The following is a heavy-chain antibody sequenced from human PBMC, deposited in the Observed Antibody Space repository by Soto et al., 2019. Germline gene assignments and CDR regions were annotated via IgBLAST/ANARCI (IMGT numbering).Heavy chain of an antibody. Sequence: QVQLVESGGGVVQPGRSLRLSCAASGFTFSSYAMHWVRQAPGKGLEWVAVISYDGSNKYYADSVKGRFTISRDNSKNTLYLQMNSLRAEDTAVYYCATARAIRFLGGMDVWGQGTTVTVSS. CDR3: ATARAIRFLGGMDV. J-gene: IGHJ6*02. CDR1: GFTFSSYA. CDR2: ISYDGSNK. D-gene: IGHD3-3*01. V-gene: IGHV3-30-3*01.